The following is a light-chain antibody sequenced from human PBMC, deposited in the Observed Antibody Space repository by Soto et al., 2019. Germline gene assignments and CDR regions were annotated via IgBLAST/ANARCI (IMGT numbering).Light chain of an antibody. CDR1: QSISSW. Sequence: DIQMTQSPSTLSASVGDRVTITCRASQSISSWLAWYQQKPGKAPKLLIYKASSLESGVPSRFSGSGSGTEFTLTISSMQHHSFATPCCQQYNSYPWTFGQGTKVEIK. J-gene: IGKJ1*01. CDR3: QQYNSYPWT. CDR2: KAS. V-gene: IGKV1-5*03.